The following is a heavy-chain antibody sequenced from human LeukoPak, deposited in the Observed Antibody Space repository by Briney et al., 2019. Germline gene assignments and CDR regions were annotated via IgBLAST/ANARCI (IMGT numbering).Heavy chain of an antibody. CDR1: GYTFTGYY. Sequence: ASVKVSCKASGYTFTGYYMHWVRQAPGQGLEWMGWINPNSGGTNYAQKFQGRVTMTRDTSISTVYMELSRLRSDDTAVYYCASDRGYSYYFDYWGQGTLVTVSS. CDR3: ASDRGYSYYFDY. CDR2: INPNSGGT. D-gene: IGHD5-18*01. V-gene: IGHV1-2*02. J-gene: IGHJ4*02.